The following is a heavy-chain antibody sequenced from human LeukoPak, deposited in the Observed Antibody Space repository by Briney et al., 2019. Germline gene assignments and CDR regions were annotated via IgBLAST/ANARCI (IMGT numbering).Heavy chain of an antibody. J-gene: IGHJ4*02. CDR3: ARGDSSGWYRGYFDY. Sequence: PGGSLRLSCAASGLTFSSYSMNWVRQAPGKGLEWVSSISSSSSYIYYADSVKGRFTISRDNAKNSLYLQMNSLRAEDTAVYYCARGDSSGWYRGYFDYWGQGTLVTVSS. CDR2: ISSSSSYI. CDR1: GLTFSSYS. V-gene: IGHV3-21*01. D-gene: IGHD6-19*01.